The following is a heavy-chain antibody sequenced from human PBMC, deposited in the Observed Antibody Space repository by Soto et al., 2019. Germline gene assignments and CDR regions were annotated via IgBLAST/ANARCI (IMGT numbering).Heavy chain of an antibody. CDR1: GYTFTGYY. Sequence: ASVKVSCKASGYTFTGYYMHWVRQAPGQGLEWMGWINPNSGGTNYAQKFQGWVTMTRDTSISTAYMELSRLRSDDTAVYYCARARSGFNHYGMDVWGQGTTVTVSS. CDR2: INPNSGGT. J-gene: IGHJ6*02. D-gene: IGHD3-3*01. CDR3: ARARSGFNHYGMDV. V-gene: IGHV1-2*04.